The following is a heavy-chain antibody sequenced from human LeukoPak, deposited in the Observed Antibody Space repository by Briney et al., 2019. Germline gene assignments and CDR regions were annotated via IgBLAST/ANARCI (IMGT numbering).Heavy chain of an antibody. CDR1: GFTFSIYW. D-gene: IGHD3-3*01. J-gene: IGHJ4*02. CDR3: ARDDFWSGPTDY. V-gene: IGHV3-7*01. Sequence: GGSLRLSCAPSGFTFSIYWMSWVRQAPGKGLEWVANIKEDGSEKYYVDSVKGRFTIFRDNAKNSLSLQMNSLRAEDTAVYYCARDDFWSGPTDYWGQGTLVTVSS. CDR2: IKEDGSEK.